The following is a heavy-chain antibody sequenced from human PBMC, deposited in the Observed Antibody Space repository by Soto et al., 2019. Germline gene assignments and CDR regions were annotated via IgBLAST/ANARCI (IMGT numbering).Heavy chain of an antibody. CDR3: ARSRGGYFDY. V-gene: IGHV4-59*07. CDR1: GSSIPSNY. Sequence: SDSLSLTGTLAGSSIPSNYCSWIRQPPGKGLEWIGYIYYSGSTNYNPSLKSRVTISVDTSKNQFSLKLSSVTAADTAVYYCARSRGGYFDYWGQGTLVTIS. J-gene: IGHJ4*02. CDR2: IYYSGST. D-gene: IGHD3-16*01.